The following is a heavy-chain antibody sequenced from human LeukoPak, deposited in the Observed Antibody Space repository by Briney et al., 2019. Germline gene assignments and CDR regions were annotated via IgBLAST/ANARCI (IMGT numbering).Heavy chain of an antibody. V-gene: IGHV4-34*01. CDR1: GGSFSGYY. D-gene: IGHD3-16*02. J-gene: IGHJ4*02. Sequence: SETLSLTCAVYGGSFSGYYWSWIRQPPGKGLEWIGEINHSGSTNYNPSLKSRVTISVDTSKNQFSLKLSSVTAADTAVYYCASLYYDYVWGSYRPLYYFDYWGQGTLVTVSS. CDR3: ASLYYDYVWGSYRPLYYFDY. CDR2: INHSGST.